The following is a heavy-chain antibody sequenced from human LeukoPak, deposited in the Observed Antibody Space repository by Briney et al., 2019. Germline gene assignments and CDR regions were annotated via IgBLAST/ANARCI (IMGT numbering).Heavy chain of an antibody. CDR1: GFTFSKYW. J-gene: IGHJ4*02. V-gene: IGHV3-74*01. CDR3: ATKQWLAPPPDS. D-gene: IGHD6-19*01. Sequence: GGSLRLSCAAAGFTFSKYWMLWVRQAPGKGLESVSRINTDGTVTTYADSVKGRFTVSRDNADNTMFLQMNSVRDEDTAVYYCATKQWLAPPPDSWGQGTPVTVSS. CDR2: INTDGTVT.